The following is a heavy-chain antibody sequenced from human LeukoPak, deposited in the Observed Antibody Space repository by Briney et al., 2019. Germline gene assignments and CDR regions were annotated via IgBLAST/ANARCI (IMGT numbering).Heavy chain of an antibody. CDR2: MNPNSGNT. J-gene: IGHJ4*02. CDR1: GYTFTGYY. Sequence: ASVKVSCKASGYTFTGYYMHWVRQATGQGLEWMGWMNPNSGNTGYAQKFQGRVTMTRNTSISTAYMELSSLRSEDTAVYYCARGVGDYWGQGTLVTVSS. CDR3: ARGVGDY. V-gene: IGHV1-8*02. D-gene: IGHD3-16*01.